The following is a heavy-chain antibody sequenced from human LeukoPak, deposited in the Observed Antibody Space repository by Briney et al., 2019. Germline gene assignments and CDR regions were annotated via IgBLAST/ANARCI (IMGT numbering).Heavy chain of an antibody. V-gene: IGHV3-9*01. D-gene: IGHD6-19*01. CDR1: GFTFDDYA. J-gene: IGHJ6*02. Sequence: PGGSLRLSCAASGFTFDDYAMHWVRHAPGKGLEWVSGISWNSGSIGYADSVKGRFTISRDNAKNSLYLQMNSLRAEDTALYYCAKDLSGWYYYGMDVWGQGTTVTVSS. CDR3: AKDLSGWYYYGMDV. CDR2: ISWNSGSI.